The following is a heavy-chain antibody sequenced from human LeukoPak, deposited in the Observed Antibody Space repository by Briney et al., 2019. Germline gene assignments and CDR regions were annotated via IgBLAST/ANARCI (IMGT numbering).Heavy chain of an antibody. D-gene: IGHD3-22*01. CDR1: GLTFSSYG. CDR2: IWYDGSNK. V-gene: IGHV3-33*06. CDR3: AKATPARYYDSSGYYAEYFQH. J-gene: IGHJ1*01. Sequence: GGSLRLSCAASGLTFSSYGMHWVRQAPGKGLEWVAVIWYDGSNKYYADSVKGRFTISRDNSKNTLYLQMNSLRAEDTAVYYCAKATPARYYDSSGYYAEYFQHWGQGTLVTVSS.